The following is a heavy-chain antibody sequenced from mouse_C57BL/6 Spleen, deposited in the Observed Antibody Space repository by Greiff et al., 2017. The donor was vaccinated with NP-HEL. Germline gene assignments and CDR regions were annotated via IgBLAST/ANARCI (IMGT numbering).Heavy chain of an antibody. CDR3: ARRGGGSFDY. CDR1: GYTFTSYG. CDR2: IYPRSGNT. V-gene: IGHV1-81*01. D-gene: IGHD1-1*02. Sequence: QVQLKESGAELARPGASVKLSCKASGYTFTSYGISWVKQRTGQGLEWIGEIYPRSGNTYYNEKFKGKATLTADKSSSTAYMELRSLTSEDSAVYFCARRGGGSFDYWGQGTTLTVSS. J-gene: IGHJ2*01.